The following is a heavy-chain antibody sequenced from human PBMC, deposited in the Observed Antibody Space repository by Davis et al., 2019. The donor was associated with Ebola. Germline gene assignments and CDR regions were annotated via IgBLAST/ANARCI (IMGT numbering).Heavy chain of an antibody. CDR1: GGSISSSSYY. CDR2: IYYSGST. D-gene: IGHD2-21*02. Sequence: MPSETLSLTCTVSGGSISSSSYYWGWIRQPQGKGLEWIGSIYYSGSTYYNPSLKSRVTISVDTSKNQFSLKLSSVTAADTAVYYCANLYQPLLFGAFDIWGQGTMVTVSS. CDR3: ANLYQPLLFGAFDI. V-gene: IGHV4-39*01. J-gene: IGHJ3*02.